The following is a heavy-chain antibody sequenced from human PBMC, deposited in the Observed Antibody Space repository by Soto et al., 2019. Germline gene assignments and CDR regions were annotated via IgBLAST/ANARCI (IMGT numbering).Heavy chain of an antibody. CDR3: ARDPWLDGNRFDY. D-gene: IGHD1-1*01. CDR1: GFTFSSYG. Sequence: QVQLVESGGGVVQPGRSLRLSCAASGFTFSSYGMHWVRQAPGKGLEWVAVIWYDGSNKYYADSVKGRFTISRDNSKNTLYLQMNSLSAEDTAVYYCARDPWLDGNRFDYWGQGTLVTVSS. J-gene: IGHJ4*02. V-gene: IGHV3-33*01. CDR2: IWYDGSNK.